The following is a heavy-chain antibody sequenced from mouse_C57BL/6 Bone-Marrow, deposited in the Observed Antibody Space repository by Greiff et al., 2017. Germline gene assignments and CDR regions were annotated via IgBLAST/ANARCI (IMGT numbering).Heavy chain of an antibody. CDR3: AYDYDVAWFAY. Sequence: QVQLKESGAELAKPGASVKLSCKASGYTFTSYWMHWVKQRPGQGLEWIGYINPSSGYTKYNQKFKDKATLTADKSSSTAYMQLSSLTYEDSAVYYCAYDYDVAWFAYWGQGTLVTVSA. CDR1: GYTFTSYW. CDR2: INPSSGYT. V-gene: IGHV1-7*01. D-gene: IGHD2-4*01. J-gene: IGHJ3*01.